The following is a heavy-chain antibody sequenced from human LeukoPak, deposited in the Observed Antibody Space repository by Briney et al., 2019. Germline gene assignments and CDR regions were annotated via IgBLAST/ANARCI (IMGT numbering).Heavy chain of an antibody. J-gene: IGHJ4*02. CDR3: ARGPNFDWLLYFDY. CDR2: ISSSGSTI. V-gene: IGHV3-48*03. D-gene: IGHD3-9*01. Sequence: PGGSLRLSCAASGFTFSSYEMNWVRQAPGKGLEWVSYISSSGSTIYYADSVKGRFTISRDNAKNSLYLQMNSLGAEDTAVYYCARGPNFDWLLYFDYWGQGTLVTVSS. CDR1: GFTFSSYE.